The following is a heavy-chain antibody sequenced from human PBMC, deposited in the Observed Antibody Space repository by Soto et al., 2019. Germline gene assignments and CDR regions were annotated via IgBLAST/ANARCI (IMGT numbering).Heavy chain of an antibody. CDR2: ISAYNGNT. Sequence: ASVKVSCKASGCTFTSYGISWVRQAPGQGLEWMGWISAYNGNTNYAQKLQGRVTMTTDTSTSTAYMELRSLRSDDTAVYYCARGEVIQSISYFYYGMDVWGQGTTVTVSS. V-gene: IGHV1-18*01. CDR3: ARGEVIQSISYFYYGMDV. J-gene: IGHJ6*02. CDR1: GCTFTSYG. D-gene: IGHD3-16*02.